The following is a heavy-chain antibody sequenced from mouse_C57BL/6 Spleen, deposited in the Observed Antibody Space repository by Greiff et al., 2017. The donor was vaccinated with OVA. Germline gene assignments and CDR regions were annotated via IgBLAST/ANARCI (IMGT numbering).Heavy chain of an antibody. CDR3: ARNPYYYGSLDY. CDR1: GYTFTSYW. Sequence: VQLQQPGAELVKPGASVKLSCKASGYTFTSYWMHWVKQRPGQGLEWIGMIHPNSGSTNYNEKFKSKATLTVDKSSSTAYMQLSSLTSEDSAVYYCARNPYYYGSLDYWGQGTTLTVSS. J-gene: IGHJ2*01. D-gene: IGHD1-1*01. CDR2: IHPNSGST. V-gene: IGHV1-64*01.